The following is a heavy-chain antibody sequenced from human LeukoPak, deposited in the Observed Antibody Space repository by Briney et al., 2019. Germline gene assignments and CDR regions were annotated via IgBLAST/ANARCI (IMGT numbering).Heavy chain of an antibody. Sequence: SETLSLTCTVSGGSISSYYRSWIRQPPGKGLEWIGYIYYSGSTNYNPSLKSRVTISVDTSKNQFSLKLSSVTAADTAVYYCARVRYSSGWYYFDYWGQGTLVTVSS. J-gene: IGHJ4*02. CDR2: IYYSGST. V-gene: IGHV4-59*01. CDR3: ARVRYSSGWYYFDY. D-gene: IGHD6-19*01. CDR1: GGSISSYY.